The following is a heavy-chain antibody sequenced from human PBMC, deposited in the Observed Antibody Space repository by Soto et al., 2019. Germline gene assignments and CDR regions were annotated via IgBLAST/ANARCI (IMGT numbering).Heavy chain of an antibody. D-gene: IGHD4-17*01. CDR1: GYTFTSYA. CDR2: INAGNGNT. J-gene: IGHJ3*02. V-gene: IGHV1-3*01. CDR3: AIWDYGDYIDAFDI. Sequence: RASVKVSCKASGYTFTSYAMHWVRQAPGQRLEWMGWINAGNGNTKYSQKFQGRVTITRDTSASTAYMELSSLRSEDTAVYYCAIWDYGDYIDAFDIWGQGTMVTVSS.